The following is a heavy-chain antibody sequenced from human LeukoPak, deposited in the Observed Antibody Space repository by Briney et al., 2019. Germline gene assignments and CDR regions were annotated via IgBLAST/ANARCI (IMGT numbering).Heavy chain of an antibody. D-gene: IGHD6-19*01. CDR2: ISAYNGNT. CDR3: ARDADTAVAGYDY. V-gene: IGHV1-18*01. J-gene: IGHJ4*02. CDR1: GYTFTSYG. Sequence: GPVKVSCKASGYTFTSYGISWVRQAPGQGLEWMGWISAYNGNTNYAQRLQGRVTMTTDTSTSTAYMELRSLRSDDTAVYYCARDADTAVAGYDYWGQGTLVTVSS.